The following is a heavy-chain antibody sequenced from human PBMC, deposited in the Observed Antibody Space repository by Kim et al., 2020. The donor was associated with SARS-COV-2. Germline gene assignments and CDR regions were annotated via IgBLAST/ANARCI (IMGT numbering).Heavy chain of an antibody. Sequence: SETLSLTCTVSGGSISSSSYYWGWIRQPPGKGLEWIGSIYYSGSTYYNPSLKSRVTISVDTSKNQFSLKLSSVTTADTAVYYCARDWGIAVAGWSGYFDYWGQGTLVTVSS. V-gene: IGHV4-39*07. J-gene: IGHJ4*02. D-gene: IGHD6-19*01. CDR1: GGSISSSSYY. CDR3: ARDWGIAVAGWSGYFDY. CDR2: IYYSGST.